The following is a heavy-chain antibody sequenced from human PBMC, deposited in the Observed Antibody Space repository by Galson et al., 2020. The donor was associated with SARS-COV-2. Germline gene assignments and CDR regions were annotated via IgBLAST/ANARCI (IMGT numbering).Heavy chain of an antibody. D-gene: IGHD3-22*01. Sequence: TGGSLRLSCAASGFTFSSYWMHWVRQAPGKGLVWVSRINSDGSSTSYAHSVKGRFTISRDNAKNTLYLQMNSLRAEDTAVYYCARDDPTDYYDSSGYYSHFDYWGQGTLVTVSS. CDR2: INSDGSST. J-gene: IGHJ4*02. V-gene: IGHV3-74*01. CDR3: ARDDPTDYYDSSGYYSHFDY. CDR1: GFTFSSYW.